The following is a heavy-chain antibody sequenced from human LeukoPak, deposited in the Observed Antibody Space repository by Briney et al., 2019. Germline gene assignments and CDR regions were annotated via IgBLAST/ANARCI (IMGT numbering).Heavy chain of an antibody. Sequence: GGSLRLSCAVSGFTFSNYAMSWVRQAPGKGLEWVSAISGTGDATWYPDSVKGRFTISRDKSKNTLYLQMNSLRAEDTALYYCARDRDFPRDQLDYWGQGTLVTVSS. V-gene: IGHV3-23*01. CDR1: GFTFSNYA. CDR2: ISGTGDAT. CDR3: ARDRDFPRDQLDY. J-gene: IGHJ4*02. D-gene: IGHD2-21*02.